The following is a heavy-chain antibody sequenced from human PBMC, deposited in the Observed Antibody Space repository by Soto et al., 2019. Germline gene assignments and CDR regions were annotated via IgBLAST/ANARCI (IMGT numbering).Heavy chain of an antibody. CDR2: INHSGST. Sequence: NPSETLSLTCAVYGGSFSGYYWSWIRQPPGKGLEWIGEINHSGSTNYNPSLKSRVTISVDTSKNQFSLKLSSVTAADTAVYYCARSDSSSWFGRFDYWGQGTLVTVSS. CDR1: GGSFSGYY. D-gene: IGHD6-13*01. J-gene: IGHJ4*02. V-gene: IGHV4-34*01. CDR3: ARSDSSSWFGRFDY.